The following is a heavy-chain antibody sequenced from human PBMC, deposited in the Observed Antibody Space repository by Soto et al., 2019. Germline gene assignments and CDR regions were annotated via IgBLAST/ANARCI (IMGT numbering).Heavy chain of an antibody. D-gene: IGHD1-26*01. CDR3: ARVLRYYPFYYYYMDV. CDR1: SGSISSSSYC. Sequence: QLQLQESGPGLVKPSETLSLTCTVSSGSISSSSYCWGWIRQPPGKGLEWIGNIYYSGSTYYNPSLKSRVTSSVDTSRSHFSLKLHSVTAADTAVYYCARVLRYYPFYYYYMDVWGKGTTVTVSS. J-gene: IGHJ6*03. V-gene: IGHV4-39*02. CDR2: IYYSGST.